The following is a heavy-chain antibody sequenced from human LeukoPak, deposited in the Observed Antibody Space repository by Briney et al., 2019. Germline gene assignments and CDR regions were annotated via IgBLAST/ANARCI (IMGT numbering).Heavy chain of an antibody. V-gene: IGHV3-23*01. D-gene: IGHD6-13*01. CDR2: ISGSGGST. Sequence: PGGSLRLSCAASGFTFSSYGLNWVRQAPGKGLEWVSVISGSGGSTYYADSVKGRFTISRDNSKNTLYLQMNSLRAEGTAVYYCAKSGYSSSWSNAAVYNWFDPWGQGTLVTVSS. CDR1: GFTFSSYG. J-gene: IGHJ5*02. CDR3: AKSGYSSSWSNAAVYNWFDP.